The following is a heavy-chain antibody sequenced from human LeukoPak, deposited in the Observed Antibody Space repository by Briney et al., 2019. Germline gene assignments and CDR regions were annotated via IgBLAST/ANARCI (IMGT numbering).Heavy chain of an antibody. J-gene: IGHJ4*02. CDR3: ASPKPDY. CDR2: ITSDGTTS. Sequence: GGSLRLSCAASGFTFSSWYMYWVRQRPGKGLEWLCRITSDGTTSYYADSVRGRFTISTDNAKNTLYLQMNSLTDEDTAVYYCASPKPDYWGQGTLVTVSS. V-gene: IGHV3-74*01. CDR1: GFTFSSWY.